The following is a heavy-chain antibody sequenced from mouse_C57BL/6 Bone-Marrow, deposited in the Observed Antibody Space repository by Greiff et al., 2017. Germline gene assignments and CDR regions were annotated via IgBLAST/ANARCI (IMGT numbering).Heavy chain of an antibody. CDR2: INPNYGTT. V-gene: IGHV1-39*01. CDR1: GYSFTDYN. D-gene: IGHD2-10*02. J-gene: IGHJ4*01. Sequence: VQLQQSGPELVKPGASVKISCKASGYSFTDYNMNWVKQSNGKSLEWIGVINPNYGTTSYNQKFKGKATLTVDQSSSTAYMQLNSLTSEDSAVYYCARGGLYGNFLYYYAMDYWGQGTSVTVSS. CDR3: ARGGLYGNFLYYYAMDY.